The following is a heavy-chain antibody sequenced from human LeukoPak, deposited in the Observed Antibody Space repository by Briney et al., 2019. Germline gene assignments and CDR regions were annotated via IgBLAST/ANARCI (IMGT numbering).Heavy chain of an antibody. CDR3: APVAGPDY. D-gene: IGHD6-19*01. CDR2: ISSSSSYI. V-gene: IGHV3-21*04. J-gene: IGHJ4*02. Sequence: GGSLRLSCAASGFTFSSYSMNWVRQAPGKGLEWVSSISSSSSYIYYADSVKGRFTISRDNSKNTLYLQMNSLRAEDTAVYYCAPVAGPDYWGQGTLVTVSS. CDR1: GFTFSSYS.